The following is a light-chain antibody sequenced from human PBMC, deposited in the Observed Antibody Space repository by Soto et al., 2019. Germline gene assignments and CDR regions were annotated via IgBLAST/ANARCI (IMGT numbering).Light chain of an antibody. CDR3: CSYAGSSTF. V-gene: IGLV2-23*01. Sequence: QSALTQPASVSGSPGQSITISCTGTSSDVGSYNLDSWYQQHPGKAPKLMIYEGSKRPSGVSNRFSGSKSGNTASLTISGSQAEYEADYYCCSYAGSSTFFGRGTKLTVL. CDR1: SSDVGSYNL. CDR2: EGS. J-gene: IGLJ2*01.